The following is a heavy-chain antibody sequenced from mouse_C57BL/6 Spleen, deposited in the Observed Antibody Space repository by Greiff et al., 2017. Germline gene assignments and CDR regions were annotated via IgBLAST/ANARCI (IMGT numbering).Heavy chain of an antibody. CDR2: INPNNGGT. Sequence: EVQLQESGPELVKPGASVKIPCKASGYTFTDYNMDWVKQSHGKSLEWIGDINPNNGGTIYNQKFKGKATLTVDKSSSTAYMELLSLTSEDTAVYYCARWGVVTGAMDYWGQGTSVTVSS. D-gene: IGHD2-5*01. CDR1: GYTFTDYN. CDR3: ARWGVVTGAMDY. J-gene: IGHJ4*01. V-gene: IGHV1-18*01.